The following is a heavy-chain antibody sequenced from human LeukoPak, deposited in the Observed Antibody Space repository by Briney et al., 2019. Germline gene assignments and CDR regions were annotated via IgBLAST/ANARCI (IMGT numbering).Heavy chain of an antibody. V-gene: IGHV1-69*13. CDR1: GGTFSSYA. CDR2: IIPIFGTA. CDR3: ATPPGSSGWYDHVGRKDAFDI. J-gene: IGHJ3*02. Sequence: SVKVSCKASGGTFSSYAISWVRQAPGQGLEWMGGIIPIFGTANYAQKFQGRVTITADESTSTAYMELSSLRSEDTVVYYCATPPGSSGWYDHVGRKDAFDIWGQGTMVTVSS. D-gene: IGHD6-19*01.